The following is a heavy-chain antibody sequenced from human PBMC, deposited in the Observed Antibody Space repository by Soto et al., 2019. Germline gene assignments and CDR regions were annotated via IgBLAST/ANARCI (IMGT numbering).Heavy chain of an antibody. Sequence: GASVKVSCKASGYTFTGYYMHWVRQAPGQGLEWMGWINHNSGDTNYAQKFQGRVIMTRDTSISTAYMELSGLRSDDTAVYYCARGFYYDSGYWAAFDIWGQGTMVTV. V-gene: IGHV1-2*02. D-gene: IGHD3-22*01. J-gene: IGHJ3*02. CDR3: ARGFYYDSGYWAAFDI. CDR1: GYTFTGYY. CDR2: INHNSGDT.